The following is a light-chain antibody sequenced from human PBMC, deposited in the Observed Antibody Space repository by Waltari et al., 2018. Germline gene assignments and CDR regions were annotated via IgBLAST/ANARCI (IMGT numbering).Light chain of an antibody. V-gene: IGKV1-NL1*01. J-gene: IGKJ4*02. CDR1: QAISNS. CDR2: RAS. CDR3: QQYAATPLT. Sequence: TCRASQAISNSLAWYQQKPGKAPKVLLYRASTLESGVPSRFSGSGTGTDYTLTTSSLQPEDFATYYCQQYAATPLTFGGGTKVEIK.